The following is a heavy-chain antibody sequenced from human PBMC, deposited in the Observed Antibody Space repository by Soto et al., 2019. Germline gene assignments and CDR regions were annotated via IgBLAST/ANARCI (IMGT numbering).Heavy chain of an antibody. V-gene: IGHV1-3*01. Sequence: GASVKVSCKASGYTFTSYYMNWVRQAPGQRLEWMGWINAGDGNTKYSQRFQGRVTITRDTSASTAYMELSSLRSEDTAVYYCARGFWGRGYFSDYWGQGTLVTVSS. CDR1: GYTFTSYY. CDR2: INAGDGNT. CDR3: ARGFWGRGYFSDY. D-gene: IGHD3-22*01. J-gene: IGHJ4*02.